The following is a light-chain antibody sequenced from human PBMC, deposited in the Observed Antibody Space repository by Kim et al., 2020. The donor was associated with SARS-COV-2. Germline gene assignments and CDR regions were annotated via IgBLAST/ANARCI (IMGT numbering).Light chain of an antibody. CDR1: ISNTGSNF. Sequence: GQRLNISCSGSISNTGSNFVYWYQQLPGTAPKLLIDRNNPRPSGVPDRFSGSKSGTSASLAISGLRSEDEADYYCAAWDDILGGWVFGGGTQLTVL. J-gene: IGLJ3*02. CDR2: RNN. CDR3: AAWDDILGGWV. V-gene: IGLV1-47*01.